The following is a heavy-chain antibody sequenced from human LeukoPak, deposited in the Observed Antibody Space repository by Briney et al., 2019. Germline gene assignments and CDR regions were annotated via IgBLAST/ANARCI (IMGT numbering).Heavy chain of an antibody. D-gene: IGHD5-24*01. CDR2: INPHSGGT. CDR1: GYTFIGYY. V-gene: IGHV1-2*02. Sequence: ASVTVSCKASGYTFIGYYMHWVRQAPGQGLEWMGWINPHSGGTNSEQNFQGRVTMSRDTSISTVYMELSRLRSDDTALYYCAREGVIGDGYNFFDYWGQGTLVTVSS. J-gene: IGHJ4*02. CDR3: AREGVIGDGYNFFDY.